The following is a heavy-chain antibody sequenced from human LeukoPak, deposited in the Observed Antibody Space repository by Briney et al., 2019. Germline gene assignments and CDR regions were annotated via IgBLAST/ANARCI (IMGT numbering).Heavy chain of an antibody. CDR1: GFTFSSYW. J-gene: IGHJ4*02. D-gene: IGHD1-14*01. CDR2: IKSDESSA. CDR3: ARDQGYKGDY. V-gene: IGHV3-74*01. Sequence: PGGSLRLSCAASGFTFSSYWMHWVRHAPGKGLVWVSLIKSDESSASYADSVKGRFTISRDNAKNTLYLQMNSLGAEDTAMYYCARDQGYKGDYWGQGTLVTVSS.